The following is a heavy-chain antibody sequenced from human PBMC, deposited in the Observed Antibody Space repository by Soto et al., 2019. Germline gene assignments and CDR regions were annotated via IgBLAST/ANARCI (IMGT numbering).Heavy chain of an antibody. J-gene: IGHJ5*02. CDR1: GFTFRMFA. CDR3: AKTNDFWSGYFFVDNWFDP. CDR2: ISGGGGST. V-gene: IGHV3-23*01. Sequence: PGGSLRLSCAASGFTFRMFAMHWVRQAPGKGLEWVSVISGGGGSTYYADSVKGRFTITRDNSKNMLFLQMNSLRAEDTAVYYCAKTNDFWSGYFFVDNWFDPWGQGTLVTVSS. D-gene: IGHD3-3*01.